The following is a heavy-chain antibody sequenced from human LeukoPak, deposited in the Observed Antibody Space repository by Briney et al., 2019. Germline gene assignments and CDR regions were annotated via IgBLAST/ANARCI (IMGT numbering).Heavy chain of an antibody. V-gene: IGHV1-2*02. D-gene: IGHD3-3*01. CDR2: INPNSGGT. Sequence: ASVKVSCKASGYTFTSYDISWVRQAPGQGLEWMGWINPNSGGTNYAQKFQGRVTMTRDTSISTAYMELSRLRSDDTAVYYCARDEGDYYFDYWGQGTLVTVSS. CDR3: ARDEGDYYFDY. J-gene: IGHJ4*02. CDR1: GYTFTSYD.